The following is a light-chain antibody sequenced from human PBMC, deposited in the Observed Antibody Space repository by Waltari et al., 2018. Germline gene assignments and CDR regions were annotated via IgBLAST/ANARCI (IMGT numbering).Light chain of an antibody. CDR3: VLYMGSGISQ. CDR1: SGSVSTNYY. Sequence: QTVVTQEPSFSVSPGGTVTLTCGLSSGSVSTNYYPSWYQQTPGQAPRTLTYSTNTRSSGVPDRVSGSILGNKAALTITGAQADDESDYYCVLYMGSGISQFGGGTKLTVL. V-gene: IGLV8-61*01. J-gene: IGLJ2*01. CDR2: STN.